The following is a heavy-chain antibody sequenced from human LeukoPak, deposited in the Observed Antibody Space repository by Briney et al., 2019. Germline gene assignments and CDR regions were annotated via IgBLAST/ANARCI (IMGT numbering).Heavy chain of an antibody. J-gene: IGHJ4*02. Sequence: SQTLSLTCAISGDSVSSNSATWNWIRKSPSRGLEWLGRTYYRSKWYNEYAESVKSRTTINPDTSRNQFSLHLNSVTPEDTAVYFCAGSHSSTWYPDCWGQGTLVTVYS. D-gene: IGHD6-13*01. V-gene: IGHV6-1*01. CDR2: TYYRSKWYN. CDR3: AGSHSSTWYPDC. CDR1: GDSVSSNSAT.